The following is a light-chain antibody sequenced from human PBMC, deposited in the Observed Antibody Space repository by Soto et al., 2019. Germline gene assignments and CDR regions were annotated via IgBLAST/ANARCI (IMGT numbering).Light chain of an antibody. CDR3: DSWDNSLSVVL. CDR2: DNY. CDR1: SSNIGSNY. J-gene: IGLJ2*01. V-gene: IGLV1-51*01. Sequence: QSVLTQPPSVSAAPGQRVTISCSGSSSNIGSNYVSWYQQLPGTAPKLLIYDNYKRPSGIPDRFSGSTSGTSATLAIAGLQIGDEADYYCDSWDNSLSVVLFGGGTKLTVL.